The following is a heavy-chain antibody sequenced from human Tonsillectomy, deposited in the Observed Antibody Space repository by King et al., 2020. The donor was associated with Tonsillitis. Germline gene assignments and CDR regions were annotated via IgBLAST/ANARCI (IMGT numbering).Heavy chain of an antibody. CDR2: FSGSTSST. Sequence: VQLVESGGGLVQPGGSLRLSCAASGFTFSSYAMSWVRQAPGKGLEWVSTFSGSTSSTYYADSVKGRFTISRDNSKNTLYLQMNSLRAEDTAVYYCAKSPGGTIVFDSWGQGTLVTVSS. J-gene: IGHJ4*02. CDR1: GFTFSSYA. D-gene: IGHD1-26*01. V-gene: IGHV3-23*04. CDR3: AKSPGGTIVFDS.